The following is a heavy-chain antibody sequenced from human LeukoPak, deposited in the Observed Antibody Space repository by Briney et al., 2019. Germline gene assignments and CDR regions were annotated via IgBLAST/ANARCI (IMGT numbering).Heavy chain of an antibody. D-gene: IGHD2-2*01. CDR2: MYNSGST. Sequence: SETLSLTCTVSGGSISGSYWSWIRQPPGKGLEWIAYMYNSGSTNYNPSLKSRVTISIDTSKNQCSLKLSSVTAADTAVYYCARAKRVVPAASAGRFDPWGQGTLVTVSS. CDR3: ARAKRVVPAASAGRFDP. J-gene: IGHJ5*02. CDR1: GGSISGSY. V-gene: IGHV4-59*01.